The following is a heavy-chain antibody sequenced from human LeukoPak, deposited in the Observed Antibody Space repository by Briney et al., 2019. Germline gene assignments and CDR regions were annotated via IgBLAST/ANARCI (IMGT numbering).Heavy chain of an antibody. D-gene: IGHD1-26*01. CDR1: GYTFTGYY. V-gene: IGHV1-2*02. Sequence: ASLKVSCKASGYTFTGYYLHWVRQATGQGLEWMGWINPNSGGTNYVQKFQGRVTMTRNTSISTAYIELSRLRSDDTALYYCAREGMGGTTLFDYWGQGTLVTVSS. J-gene: IGHJ4*02. CDR2: INPNSGGT. CDR3: AREGMGGTTLFDY.